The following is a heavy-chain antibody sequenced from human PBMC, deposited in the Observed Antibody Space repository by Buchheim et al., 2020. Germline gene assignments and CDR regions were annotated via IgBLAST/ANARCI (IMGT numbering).Heavy chain of an antibody. CDR3: ARGDPVLSGYYPYYYYGMDV. Sequence: EVQLVESGGGLVQPGGSLRLSCAASGFTFSSYWMHWVRHAPGKGLVWVSRINSDGSSTSYADSVKGRFTISRDNAKNTLYLQMNSLRAEDTAVYYCARGDPVLSGYYPYYYYGMDVWGQGTT. D-gene: IGHD3-3*01. CDR1: GFTFSSYW. J-gene: IGHJ6*02. V-gene: IGHV3-74*01. CDR2: INSDGSST.